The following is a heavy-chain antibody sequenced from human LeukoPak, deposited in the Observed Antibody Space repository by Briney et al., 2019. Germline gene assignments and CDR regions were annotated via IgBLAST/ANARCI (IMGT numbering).Heavy chain of an antibody. V-gene: IGHV1-18*01. CDR2: ISAYNGNT. CDR3: ARASFEPDWYFDL. Sequence: ASVKVSCKASGYTFTSYGISWVRQAPGQGLEWMGWISAYNGNTNYAQNLQGRVTLTTDTSTSTAYMELRSLRSDDTAVYYCARASFEPDWYFDLWGRGTLVTVSS. CDR1: GYTFTSYG. D-gene: IGHD3-16*01. J-gene: IGHJ2*01.